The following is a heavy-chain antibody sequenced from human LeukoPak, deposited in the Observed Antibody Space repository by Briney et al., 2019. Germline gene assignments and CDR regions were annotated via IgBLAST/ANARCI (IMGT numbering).Heavy chain of an antibody. Sequence: GGSLRLSCAASGFTFSSYSMNWVRQAPGKGLEWVSYISSSSSTIYYADSVKGRFTISRDNSKNTVYLQMNSLRVEDTAVYYCAKEDRVGWGQGTLVTVSS. J-gene: IGHJ4*02. CDR2: ISSSSSTI. CDR1: GFTFSSYS. CDR3: AKEDRVG. D-gene: IGHD2-15*01. V-gene: IGHV3-48*01.